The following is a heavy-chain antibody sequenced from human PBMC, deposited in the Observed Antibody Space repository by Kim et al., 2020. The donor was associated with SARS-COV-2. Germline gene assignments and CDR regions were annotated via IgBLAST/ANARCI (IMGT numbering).Heavy chain of an antibody. V-gene: IGHV3-23*01. CDR1: GFTFSSYA. CDR2: ISGSGGST. CDR3: AKDQAWWLLSSVWGDAFDI. J-gene: IGHJ3*02. Sequence: GGSLRLSCAASGFTFSSYAMSWVRQAPGKGLEWVSAISGSGGSTYYADSVKGRFTISRDNSKNTLYLQMNSLRAEDTAVYYCAKDQAWWLLSSVWGDAFDIWGQATMVTVSS. D-gene: IGHD5-12*01.